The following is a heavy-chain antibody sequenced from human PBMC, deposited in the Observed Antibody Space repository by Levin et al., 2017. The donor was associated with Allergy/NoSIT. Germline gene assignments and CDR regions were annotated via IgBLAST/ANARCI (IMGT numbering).Heavy chain of an antibody. CDR1: GYTFTSYD. D-gene: IGHD3-10*01. V-gene: IGHV1-8*01. Sequence: KVSCKASGYTFTSYDINWVRQATGQGLEWMGWMNPNSGNTGYAQKFQGRVTMTRNTSISTAYMELSSLRSEDTAVYYCARIEVRTLLWFGEFSENWFDPWGQGTLVTVSS. CDR2: MNPNSGNT. CDR3: ARIEVRTLLWFGEFSENWFDP. J-gene: IGHJ5*02.